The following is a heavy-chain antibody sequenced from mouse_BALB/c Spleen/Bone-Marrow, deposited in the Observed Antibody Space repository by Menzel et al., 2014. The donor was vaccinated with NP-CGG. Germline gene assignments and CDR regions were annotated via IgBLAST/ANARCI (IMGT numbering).Heavy chain of an antibody. V-gene: IGHV14-3*02. J-gene: IGHJ3*01. D-gene: IGHD1-1*01. Sequence: LVESGAELVKPGASVKLSCTASGFNIEDTYMHWVKQRPEQGLEWIGRIDPANGNTKYDPKFQGKATITADTSSNTAYLQLSSLTSEDTAVYYCAFYYYGSSLFAYWGQGTLVTVSA. CDR3: AFYYYGSSLFAY. CDR1: GFNIEDTY. CDR2: IDPANGNT.